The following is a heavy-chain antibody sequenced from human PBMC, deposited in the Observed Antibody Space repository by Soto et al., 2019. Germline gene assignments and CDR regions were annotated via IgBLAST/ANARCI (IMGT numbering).Heavy chain of an antibody. CDR1: GDSVSSNSAA. J-gene: IGHJ5*02. V-gene: IGHV6-1*01. D-gene: IGHD3-9*01. Sequence: SQTLSLTCAISGDSVSSNSAAWNWIRQSPSRGLEWLGRTYYRSKWYNDYAVSVKSRITINPDTSKNQFSLQLNSVTPEDTAVYYCARVTYYDILTDPNWFDPWGQGTLVTVSS. CDR2: TYYRSKWYN. CDR3: ARVTYYDILTDPNWFDP.